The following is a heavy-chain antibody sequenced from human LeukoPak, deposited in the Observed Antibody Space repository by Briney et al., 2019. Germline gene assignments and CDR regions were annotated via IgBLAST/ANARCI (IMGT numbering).Heavy chain of an antibody. CDR2: IRQDDSEK. CDR3: GTDRKVVTWDPLCNY. CDR1: GFTFSDYW. V-gene: IGHV3-7*01. J-gene: IGHJ4*02. D-gene: IGHD4-23*01. Sequence: GGSLRLSCSASGFTFSDYWMMWVRQAPGKGLEWVGNIRQDDSEKYYVDSVKGRFTISRDNAKFSLYLQMNSLRAEDTAVYYCGTDRKVVTWDPLCNYWGQGTVDSVSS.